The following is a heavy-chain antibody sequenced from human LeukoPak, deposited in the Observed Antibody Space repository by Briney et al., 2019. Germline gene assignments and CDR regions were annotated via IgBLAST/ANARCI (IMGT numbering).Heavy chain of an antibody. CDR1: GFTFDDYA. J-gene: IGHJ4*02. CDR3: AKDKDPCSPYYFDY. Sequence: QPGGSLRLSCAASGFTFDDYAMHWVRQAPGKGLEWVSGISWNSGSIGYADSVKGRFTISRDNAKNSLYLQMNSLRAEDTALYYCAKDKDPCSPYYFDYWGQGTLVTVSS. D-gene: IGHD2-15*01. V-gene: IGHV3-9*01. CDR2: ISWNSGSI.